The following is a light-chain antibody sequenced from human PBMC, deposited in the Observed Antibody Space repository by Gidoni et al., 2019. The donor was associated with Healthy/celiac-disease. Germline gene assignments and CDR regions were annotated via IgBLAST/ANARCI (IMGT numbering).Light chain of an antibody. Sequence: ETVSTQPPATLSLSPGERATLSCRASQSVSSYLAWYQQKPGQAPRLLIYDASNRATGIPARFSGSGSGTDFTLTISSLEPEDFAVYYCQQRSNWQFTFGPGTKVEIK. CDR3: QQRSNWQFT. V-gene: IGKV3-11*01. CDR1: QSVSSY. J-gene: IGKJ3*01. CDR2: DAS.